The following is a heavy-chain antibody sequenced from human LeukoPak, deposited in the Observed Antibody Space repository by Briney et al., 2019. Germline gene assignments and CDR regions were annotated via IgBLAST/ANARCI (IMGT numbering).Heavy chain of an antibody. CDR1: GFTFSGYW. V-gene: IGHV3-74*03. D-gene: IGHD3-10*01. J-gene: IGHJ4*02. Sequence: GGSLRLACAASGFTFSGYWMHWVRQAPGKGLVWVSRTNPDGSTTTYADSVKGRFTISRDNAKNTLYLQMNSLRAEGTALYYCARETPRGGRYYFDYWGQGALVTVSS. CDR2: TNPDGSTT. CDR3: ARETPRGGRYYFDY.